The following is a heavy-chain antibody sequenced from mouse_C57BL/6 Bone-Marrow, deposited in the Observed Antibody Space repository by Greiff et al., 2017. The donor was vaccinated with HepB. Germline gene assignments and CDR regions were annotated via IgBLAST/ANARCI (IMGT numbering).Heavy chain of an antibody. Sequence: DVMLVESGGGLVQPGGSLKLSCAASGFTFSDYGMAWVRQAPRKGPEWVAFISNLAYSIYYADTVTGRFTISRENAKNTLYLEMSSLRSEDTAMYYCARNYYGSSWAMDYWGQGTSVTVSS. CDR1: GFTFSDYG. V-gene: IGHV5-15*01. CDR2: ISNLAYSI. D-gene: IGHD1-1*01. CDR3: ARNYYGSSWAMDY. J-gene: IGHJ4*01.